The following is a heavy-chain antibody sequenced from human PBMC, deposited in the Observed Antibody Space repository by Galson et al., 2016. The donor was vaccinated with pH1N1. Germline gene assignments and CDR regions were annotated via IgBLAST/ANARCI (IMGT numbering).Heavy chain of an antibody. CDR2: ITKRPEGYTT. CDR3: TRENHHKFDY. Sequence: SLRLSCAASGFTLGDFYMDWVRQAPGKGLEWVGRITKRPEGYTTQDAASVRGRFIISKEASKDLLYLQMNSLTTEDTAVYYCTRENHHKFDYWGQGNLVTVSS. CDR1: GFTLGDFY. V-gene: IGHV3-72*01. J-gene: IGHJ4*02.